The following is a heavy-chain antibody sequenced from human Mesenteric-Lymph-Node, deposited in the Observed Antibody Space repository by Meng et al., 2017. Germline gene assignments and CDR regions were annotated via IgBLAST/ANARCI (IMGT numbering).Heavy chain of an antibody. CDR1: GGSINSGDYY. Sequence: QVRLQVSGPGLVKPSQALSLTCTVSGGSINSGDYYWSWIRQPPGKGLEWIGYIYYTGSTYYNPSLKSRVTIAMDTSKNQFSLRLSSVTAADTAVYYCARNYYFDYWGQGTLVTVSS. J-gene: IGHJ4*02. CDR3: ARNYYFDY. CDR2: IYYTGST. V-gene: IGHV4-30-4*01.